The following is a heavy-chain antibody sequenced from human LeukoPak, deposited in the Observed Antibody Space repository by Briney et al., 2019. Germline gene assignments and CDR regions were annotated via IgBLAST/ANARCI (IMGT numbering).Heavy chain of an antibody. V-gene: IGHV3-23*01. D-gene: IGHD3-16*01. CDR2: ISGGGGST. Sequence: AGGSLRLSCAASGFTFSSYGMRWGRQAPGKGLEWVSGISGGGGSTYYADSVKGRFTISRDNTKNTLYLQMKSLSAEDTAVYYCAKDFPAPYDQYYFDYWGQGTLVTVSS. J-gene: IGHJ4*02. CDR3: AKDFPAPYDQYYFDY. CDR1: GFTFSSYG.